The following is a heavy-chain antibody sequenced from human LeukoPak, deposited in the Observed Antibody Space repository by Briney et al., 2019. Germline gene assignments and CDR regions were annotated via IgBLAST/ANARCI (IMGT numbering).Heavy chain of an antibody. V-gene: IGHV3-7*01. CDR3: ARAIPTYYYDSSGYYYGY. D-gene: IGHD3-22*01. CDR1: GFTFSSYW. J-gene: IGHJ4*02. Sequence: GGFLRLSCAASGFTFSSYWMSWVRQAPGKGLEWVANIKQDGSEKYYVDSVKGRFTISRDNAKNSLYLQMNSLRAEDTAVYYCARAIPTYYYDSSGYYYGYWGQGTLVTVSS. CDR2: IKQDGSEK.